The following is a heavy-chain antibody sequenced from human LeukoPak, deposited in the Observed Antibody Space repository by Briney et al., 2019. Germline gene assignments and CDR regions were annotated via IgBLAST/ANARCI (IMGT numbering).Heavy chain of an antibody. CDR1: GYSISSGYY. V-gene: IGHV4-38-2*02. Sequence: PSETLSLTCTVSGYSISSGYYWGWIRQPPGKGLEWIGSIYHSGSTYYNPSLKSRVTISVDTSKNQFSLKLSSVTAADTAVYYCARQPHYNLVGAANHFDYWGQGTLVTVSS. CDR3: ARQPHYNLVGAANHFDY. J-gene: IGHJ4*02. D-gene: IGHD1-26*01. CDR2: IYHSGST.